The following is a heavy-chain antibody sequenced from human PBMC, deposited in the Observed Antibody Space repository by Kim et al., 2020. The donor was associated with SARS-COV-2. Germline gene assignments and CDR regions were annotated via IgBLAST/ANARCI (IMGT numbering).Heavy chain of an antibody. CDR1: GGSISSSSYY. Sequence: SETLSLTCTVSGGSISSSSYYWGWIRQPPGKGLEWIGSIYYSGSTYYNPSLKSRFTISVDTSKNPFSLKLSYVTAADTAVYYCARNTGGNSDYWGQGTLVTVSS. CDR3: ARNTGGNSDY. CDR2: IYYSGST. J-gene: IGHJ4*02. D-gene: IGHD2-21*02. V-gene: IGHV4-39*01.